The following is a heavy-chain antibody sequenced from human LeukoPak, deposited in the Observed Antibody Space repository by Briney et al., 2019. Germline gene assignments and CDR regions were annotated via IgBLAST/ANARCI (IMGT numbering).Heavy chain of an antibody. CDR2: ISSSSSYI. Sequence: GGTLRLSCAASGFTFSNSGMNWVRQAPEKGLEWVSSISSSSSYIYYADSVKGRFTISRDNAKNSLYLQMNSLRAEDTAVYYCVSDDGYKKDDAFDIWGQGTMVTVSS. D-gene: IGHD5-24*01. J-gene: IGHJ3*02. CDR3: VSDDGYKKDDAFDI. CDR1: GFTFSNSG. V-gene: IGHV3-21*01.